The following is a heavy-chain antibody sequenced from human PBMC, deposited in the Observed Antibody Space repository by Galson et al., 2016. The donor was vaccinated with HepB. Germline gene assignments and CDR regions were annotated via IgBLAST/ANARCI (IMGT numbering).Heavy chain of an antibody. J-gene: IGHJ3*02. V-gene: IGHV4-39*01. CDR3: ARQRGVVTPAFDADEALAI. Sequence: SETLSLTCTVSGASISRSTYTWGWIRQPPGKGLEWVGSVSNTGSTDYNPSLKSRLTISVDTSDDQFSLKLSSVTAADTATCYCARQRGVVTPAFDADEALAIWGQGTMVTVSS. CDR2: VSNTGST. CDR1: GASISRSTYT. D-gene: IGHD4-23*01.